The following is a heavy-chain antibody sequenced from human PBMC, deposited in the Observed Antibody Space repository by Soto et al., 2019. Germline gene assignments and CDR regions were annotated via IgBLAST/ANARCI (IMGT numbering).Heavy chain of an antibody. Sequence: GGSLRLSCTASGFTFGDYAMSWVRQAPGKGLEWVGFIRSKAYGGTTEYAASVKGRFTISRDDSKSIAYLQMNSLKTEDTAVYYCAIYYYDSSGYYAEYFQHWGQGTLVTVSS. CDR2: IRSKAYGGTT. CDR1: GFTFGDYA. D-gene: IGHD3-22*01. J-gene: IGHJ1*01. V-gene: IGHV3-49*04. CDR3: AIYYYDSSGYYAEYFQH.